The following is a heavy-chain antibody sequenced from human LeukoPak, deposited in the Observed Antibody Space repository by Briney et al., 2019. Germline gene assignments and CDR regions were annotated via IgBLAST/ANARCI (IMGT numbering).Heavy chain of an antibody. CDR1: GFTFSSYA. Sequence: GGSLRLSCAASGFTFSSYAMSWVRQAPGKGLEWVSAISGSGGSTYYADSVKGRFTISRDNSKNTLYLQMNSLRAEDTAVYYCAEDDSSGYYGVIQYYFDYWGQGTLVTVSS. D-gene: IGHD3-22*01. CDR3: AEDDSSGYYGVIQYYFDY. J-gene: IGHJ4*02. CDR2: ISGSGGST. V-gene: IGHV3-23*01.